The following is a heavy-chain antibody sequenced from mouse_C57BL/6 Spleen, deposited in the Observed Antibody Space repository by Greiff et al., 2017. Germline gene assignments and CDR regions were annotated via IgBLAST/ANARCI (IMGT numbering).Heavy chain of an antibody. CDR2: IDPETGGT. Sequence: QVQLQQSGAELVRPGASVTLSCKASGYTFTDYEMHWVKQTPVHGLEWIGAIDPETGGTAYNQKFKGKAILTADKSSSTAYMELRSLTSEDSAVYYCTRSGTTVVEPAWFAYWGQGTLVTVSA. D-gene: IGHD1-1*01. CDR3: TRSGTTVVEPAWFAY. CDR1: GYTFTDYE. J-gene: IGHJ3*01. V-gene: IGHV1-15*01.